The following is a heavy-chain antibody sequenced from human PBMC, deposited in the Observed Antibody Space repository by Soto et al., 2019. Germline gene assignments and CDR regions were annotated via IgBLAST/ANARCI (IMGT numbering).Heavy chain of an antibody. CDR3: ARDCSGTTCPFDY. Sequence: ASVKVSCKSSGYTFTNYGITWVRQAPGQGLEGMGWISAYNGNTKYAQRLQGRVTMTTDTSTNTAYMELRSLRSDDTAVYYCARDCSGTTCPFDYWGQGTLVTVSS. CDR1: GYTFTNYG. J-gene: IGHJ4*02. CDR2: ISAYNGNT. D-gene: IGHD2-2*01. V-gene: IGHV1-18*01.